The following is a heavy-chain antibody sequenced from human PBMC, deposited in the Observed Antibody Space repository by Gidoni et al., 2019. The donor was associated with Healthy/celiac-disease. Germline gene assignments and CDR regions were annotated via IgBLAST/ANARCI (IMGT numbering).Heavy chain of an antibody. V-gene: IGHV3-74*01. D-gene: IGHD3-10*01. CDR1: GFTFSSDW. CDR3: ARAYYYGFDY. Sequence: EAQLGESGRGLVQPWVSLRLPWAASGFTFSSDWMHWVRQAPGQGLVWVSRINSDGSCTSYADSVKGRFTISRDNAKNTLYLQMNSLRAEDTAVYYCARAYYYGFDYWGQGTLVTVSS. J-gene: IGHJ4*02. CDR2: INSDGSCT.